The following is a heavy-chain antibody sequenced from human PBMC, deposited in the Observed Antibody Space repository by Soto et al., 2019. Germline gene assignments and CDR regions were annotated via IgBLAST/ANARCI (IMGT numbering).Heavy chain of an antibody. Sequence: QVQLVQSGAEVKKPGSSVKVSCKASGGTFSSYTISWVRQAPGQGLEWMGRIIPILGIANYAQKFQGRGTITADNSTSTAYMELSSLRSEDTAVYYCARDRCSSTSCYGYYYYGMDVWGQGTTVTVSS. CDR3: ARDRCSSTSCYGYYYYGMDV. CDR1: GGTFSSYT. V-gene: IGHV1-69*08. J-gene: IGHJ6*02. D-gene: IGHD2-2*01. CDR2: IIPILGIA.